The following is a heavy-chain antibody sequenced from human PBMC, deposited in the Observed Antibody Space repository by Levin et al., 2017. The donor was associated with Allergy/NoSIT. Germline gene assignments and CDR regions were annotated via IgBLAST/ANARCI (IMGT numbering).Heavy chain of an antibody. D-gene: IGHD6-19*01. V-gene: IGHV3-48*03. CDR1: EFSVTGYD. Sequence: PGGSLRLSCAASEFSVTGYDMNWVRQAPGKGLEWISYISTSGTTIFYADSVKGRFTISKDNAKNSLYLQLNSLRAEDTAVYYCARDMQWRFVTWGQGTLVTVSS. CDR2: ISTSGTTI. CDR3: ARDMQWRFVT. J-gene: IGHJ5*02.